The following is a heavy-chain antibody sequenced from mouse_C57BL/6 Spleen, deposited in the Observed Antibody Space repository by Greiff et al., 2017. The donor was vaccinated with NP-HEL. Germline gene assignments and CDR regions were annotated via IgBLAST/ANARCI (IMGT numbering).Heavy chain of an antibody. D-gene: IGHD4-1*01. CDR2: IRLKSDNYAT. CDR3: PPGRYFDY. Sequence: EVQVVESGGGLVQPGGSMKLSCVASGFTFSNYWMNWVRQSPEKGLEWVAQIRLKSDNYATHYAESVKGRFTISRDDSKSSVYLQMNNLRAEDTGIYYCPPGRYFDYWGQGTTLTVSS. J-gene: IGHJ2*01. CDR1: GFTFSNYW. V-gene: IGHV6-3*01.